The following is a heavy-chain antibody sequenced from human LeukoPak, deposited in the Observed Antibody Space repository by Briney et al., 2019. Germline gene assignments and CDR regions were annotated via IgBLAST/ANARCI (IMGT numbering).Heavy chain of an antibody. Sequence: GASVKVSCKASGYTFTSYYMHWVRQAPGQGLEWMGIINPSGGSTSYAQKFQGRVTMTRDTSTSTVYMELSSLRSEDTAVYYCARGSLSTILWYYYYYMDVWGKGTTVTVSS. J-gene: IGHJ6*03. CDR3: ARGSLSTILWYYYYYMDV. V-gene: IGHV1-46*01. CDR2: INPSGGST. CDR1: GYTFTSYY. D-gene: IGHD2-2*01.